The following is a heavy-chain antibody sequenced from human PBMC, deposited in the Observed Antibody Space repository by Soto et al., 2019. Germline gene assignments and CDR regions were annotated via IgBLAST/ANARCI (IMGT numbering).Heavy chain of an antibody. D-gene: IGHD6-19*01. CDR1: GGSISSSNW. J-gene: IGHJ5*02. CDR3: ARENRSGWYWGDNWFDP. V-gene: IGHV4-4*02. Sequence: PSETLSLTCAVSGGSISSSNWWSWVRQPPGKGLEWIGEIYHSGSTNYNPSLTSRVTISVDKSKNQFSLKLSSVTAADTAVYYCARENRSGWYWGDNWFDPWGQGTLVTFSS. CDR2: IYHSGST.